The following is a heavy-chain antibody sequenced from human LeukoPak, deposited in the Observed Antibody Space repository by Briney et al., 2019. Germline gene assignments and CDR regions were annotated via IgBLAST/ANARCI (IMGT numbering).Heavy chain of an antibody. J-gene: IGHJ3*02. CDR1: GGSCSGYY. Sequence: SETLSLTCAVYGGSCSGYYWSWIRQPPGKGLEWIGEINHSGSTNYNPSLKSRVTISVDTSKNQFSLKLSSVTAADTAVYYCARVSGYGAFDIWGQGTMVTLSS. CDR3: ARVSGYGAFDI. V-gene: IGHV4-34*01. CDR2: INHSGST. D-gene: IGHD3-3*01.